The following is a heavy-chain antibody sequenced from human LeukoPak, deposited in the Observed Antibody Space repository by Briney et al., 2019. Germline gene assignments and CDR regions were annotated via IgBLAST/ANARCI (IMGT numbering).Heavy chain of an antibody. CDR1: GDSISSDSYY. V-gene: IGHV4-61*02. J-gene: IGHJ4*02. CDR3: GRSVVRGLITGVFDN. D-gene: IGHD3-10*01. CDR2: IYTSGDT. Sequence: SETLSLTCTVSGDSISSDSYYWSWIRQPADKGLEWIGRIYTSGDTNYNPSLKSRLTISPDTSKNQFSLILSSVTAADTAVYYCGRSVVRGLITGVFDNWGQGTLVTVSS.